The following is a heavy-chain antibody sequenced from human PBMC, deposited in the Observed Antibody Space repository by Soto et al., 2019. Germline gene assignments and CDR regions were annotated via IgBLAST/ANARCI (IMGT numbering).Heavy chain of an antibody. CDR1: GYTFTSYA. CDR2: INAGNGNT. D-gene: IGHD6-19*01. Sequence: PSVKVSCKASGYTFTSYAMHWVRQAPGQRLEWMGWINAGNGNTKYSQKFQGRVTITRDTSASTAYMELSSLRSEDTAVYYCARGGRYSSGWYPFDYYYYGMDVWGQGTTVTVSS. J-gene: IGHJ6*02. CDR3: ARGGRYSSGWYPFDYYYYGMDV. V-gene: IGHV1-3*01.